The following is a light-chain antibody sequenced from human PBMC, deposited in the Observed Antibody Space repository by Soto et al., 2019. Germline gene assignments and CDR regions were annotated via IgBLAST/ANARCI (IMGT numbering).Light chain of an antibody. CDR2: GAS. V-gene: IGKV3-20*01. CDR1: HSFGSTF. J-gene: IGKJ2*01. Sequence: EIVLPQSPGTLSLSPGERATLSCRASHSFGSTFFAWYQQKPGRAPRLLIYGASSRATVIPDRFSGSGSGTDCTLTVSRLEPEDFAGYYCQQYGASRGYTFGQGTKLEIK. CDR3: QQYGASRGYT.